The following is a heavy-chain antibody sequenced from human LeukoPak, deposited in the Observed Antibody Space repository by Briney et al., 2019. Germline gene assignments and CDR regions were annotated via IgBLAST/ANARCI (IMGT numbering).Heavy chain of an antibody. CDR2: INPSGGST. Sequence: ASVKVSCKASGYTFTSYYMHWVRQAPGQGLEWMGIINPSGGSTSYAQKFQGRVTMTRDMSTSTVYMELRSLRSEDTAVYYCARDLEYSSSFSFYYMDVWSKGTTVTVSS. D-gene: IGHD6-6*01. J-gene: IGHJ6*03. CDR1: GYTFTSYY. CDR3: ARDLEYSSSFSFYYMDV. V-gene: IGHV1-46*01.